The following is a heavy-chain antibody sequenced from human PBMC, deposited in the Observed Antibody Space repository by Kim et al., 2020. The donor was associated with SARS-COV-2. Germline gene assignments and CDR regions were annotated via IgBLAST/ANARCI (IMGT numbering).Heavy chain of an antibody. CDR1: GFTFSSYS. CDR3: AREVYRAALWGVQESPDAFDI. V-gene: IGHV3-21*01. J-gene: IGHJ3*02. CDR2: ISSSSSYI. D-gene: IGHD3-16*02. Sequence: GGSLRLSCAASGFTFSSYSMNWVRQAPGKGLEWVSSISSSSSYIYYADSVKGRFTISRDNAKNSLYLQMNSLRAEDTAVYYCAREVYRAALWGVQESPDAFDIWGQGTMVTVSS.